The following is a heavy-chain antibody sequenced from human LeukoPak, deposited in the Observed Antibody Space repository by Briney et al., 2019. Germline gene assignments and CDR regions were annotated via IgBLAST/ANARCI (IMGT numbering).Heavy chain of an antibody. Sequence: ASVKVSCKASGYTFTGYYMHWVRQAPGQGLEWMGWINPNSGGTNYAQKFQGRVTMTRDTSISTAYMELSRLRSDDTAVYYCAREDPESGYYYYMDVWGKGTTVTVSS. D-gene: IGHD1-14*01. J-gene: IGHJ6*03. CDR1: GYTFTGYY. CDR3: AREDPESGYYYYMDV. V-gene: IGHV1-2*02. CDR2: INPNSGGT.